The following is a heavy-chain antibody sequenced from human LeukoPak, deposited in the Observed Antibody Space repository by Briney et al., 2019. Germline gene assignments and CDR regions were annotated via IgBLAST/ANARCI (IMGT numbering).Heavy chain of an antibody. CDR2: INPNSGGT. CDR1: GYTFTGYY. D-gene: IGHD5-12*01. J-gene: IGHJ4*02. CDR3: ARDLSASGYSGYDPLDY. V-gene: IGHV1-2*04. Sequence: WASVKVSCKASGYTFTGYYMHWVQQAPGQGLEWMGWINPNSGGTNYAQQFQGWVTMTRDMSISTAYMELSRLRSDDTAVYYCARDLSASGYSGYDPLDYWGQGTLVTVSS.